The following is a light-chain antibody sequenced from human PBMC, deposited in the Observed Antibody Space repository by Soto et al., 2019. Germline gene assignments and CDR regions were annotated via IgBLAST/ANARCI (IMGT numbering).Light chain of an antibody. Sequence: VVKMSAAALYVSPGEGATLSCTASQSASHNLAWYQQTPGQAPRLLIYDASTRATGIPARFSGSGSATEFTLTISSLQSEDSAVYYCQQYNNWPRTFGQGTKVDIK. V-gene: IGKV3-15*01. CDR1: QSASHN. CDR2: DAS. J-gene: IGKJ1*01. CDR3: QQYNNWPRT.